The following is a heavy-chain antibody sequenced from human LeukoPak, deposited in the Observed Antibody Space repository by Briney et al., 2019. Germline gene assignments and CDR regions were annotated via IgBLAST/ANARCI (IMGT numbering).Heavy chain of an antibody. Sequence: ASVKVSCKASGYAFTNYDVNWVRQATGQGLEWMGWMNPTSGKAGFAQRFQGRVSMTRNISISTAYMELSSLRSEDTAVYYCARDFFDGHGYTFYYYGMDVWGQGTTVTVSS. CDR3: ARDFFDGHGYTFYYYGMDV. J-gene: IGHJ6*02. CDR1: GYAFTNYD. CDR2: MNPTSGKA. V-gene: IGHV1-8*01. D-gene: IGHD3-22*01.